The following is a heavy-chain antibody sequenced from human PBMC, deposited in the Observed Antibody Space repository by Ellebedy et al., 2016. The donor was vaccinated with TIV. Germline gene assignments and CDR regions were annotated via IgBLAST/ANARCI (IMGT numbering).Heavy chain of an antibody. D-gene: IGHD4/OR15-4a*01. CDR1: GFIFTTYY. CDR3: ARDLGARSPGY. J-gene: IGHJ4*02. Sequence: AASVKVSCKTSGFIFTTYYIHGVRQAPGQGLEWMGVINPSAGSTNYAQRFRGRVSMTRDTSTSTLYMELSSLSSEDTAFYYCARDLGARSPGYWGQGTLLIVSS. CDR2: INPSAGST. V-gene: IGHV1-46*01.